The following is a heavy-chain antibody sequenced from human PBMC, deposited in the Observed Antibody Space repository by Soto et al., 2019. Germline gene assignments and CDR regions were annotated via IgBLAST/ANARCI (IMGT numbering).Heavy chain of an antibody. D-gene: IGHD5-18*01. Sequence: QVQLVQSGAEVKKPGSSVKVSCKASGGTFSSYAISWVRQAPGQGLEWMGGIIPIFGTANYAQKFQGRVTITADESTSTAYMGLSSLRSEDTAVYYCARSDRYSYGYGYYYYYGMDVWGQGTTVTVSS. CDR1: GGTFSSYA. CDR2: IIPIFGTA. CDR3: ARSDRYSYGYGYYYYYGMDV. J-gene: IGHJ6*02. V-gene: IGHV1-69*01.